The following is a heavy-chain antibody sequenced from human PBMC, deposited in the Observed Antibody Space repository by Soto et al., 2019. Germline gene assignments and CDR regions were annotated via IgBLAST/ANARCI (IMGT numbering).Heavy chain of an antibody. CDR3: ARDMELLWFGEPPFDY. CDR1: GGSFSGYY. Sequence: QVQLQQWGAGLLKPSETLSLTCAVYGGSFSGYYWSWIRQPPGKGLEWIGEINHSGSTNYNPSLKSRVTISVDTSKNQFSLKLSSVTAADTAVYYCARDMELLWFGEPPFDYWGQGTLVTVSS. CDR2: INHSGST. D-gene: IGHD3-10*01. V-gene: IGHV4-34*01. J-gene: IGHJ4*02.